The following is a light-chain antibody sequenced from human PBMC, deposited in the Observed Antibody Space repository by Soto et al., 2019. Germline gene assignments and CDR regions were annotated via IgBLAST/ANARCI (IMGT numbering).Light chain of an antibody. CDR2: EVS. CDR3: SSYTSSSTLRV. Sequence: ALTQPASVSGSPGQSITISCTGTSSDVGGYNYVSWYQQHPGKAPKLMIYEVSNRPSGVSNRFSGSKSGNTASLTISGLQAEDEADYYCSSYTSSSTLRVFGGGTKLTVL. CDR1: SSDVGGYNY. J-gene: IGLJ2*01. V-gene: IGLV2-14*01.